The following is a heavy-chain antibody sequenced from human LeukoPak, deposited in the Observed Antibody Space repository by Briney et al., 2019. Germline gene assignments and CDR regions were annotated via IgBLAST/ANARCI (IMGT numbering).Heavy chain of an antibody. CDR2: INPNSGGT. CDR3: ARAPNYYDSSGYYGGDDY. V-gene: IGHV1-2*06. J-gene: IGHJ4*02. Sequence: ASVKVSCKASGYTFTGYYMHWVRQAPGQGLEWMGRINPNSGGTNYAQKFQGRVTMTRDTSISTAYMELSRLRSDDTAVYYCARAPNYYDSSGYYGGDDYWGQGTLVTVSS. D-gene: IGHD3-22*01. CDR1: GYTFTGYY.